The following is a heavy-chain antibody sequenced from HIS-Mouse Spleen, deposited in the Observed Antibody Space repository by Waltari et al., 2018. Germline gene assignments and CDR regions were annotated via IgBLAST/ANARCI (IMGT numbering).Heavy chain of an antibody. CDR2: IYHSGST. J-gene: IGHJ1*01. CDR3: ARDSWAYAIEYFQH. D-gene: IGHD2-8*01. Sequence: QVQLQESGPGLVKPSETLSLTCTVFGYSISSGYYWGWIRQPPGKGLEWIGSIYHSGSTYYNPSLKSRVTISVDTSKNQFSLKLSSVTAADTAVYYCARDSWAYAIEYFQHWGQGTLVTVSS. CDR1: GYSISSGYY. V-gene: IGHV4-38-2*02.